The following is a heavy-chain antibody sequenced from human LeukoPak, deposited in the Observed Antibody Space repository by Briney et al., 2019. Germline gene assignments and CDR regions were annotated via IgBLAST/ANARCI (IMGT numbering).Heavy chain of an antibody. Sequence: GGSLRLSCAVSGFTFSNYWMSWVRQAPGKGLEWVSAISGGGGNTYYADSVKGRFTISRDNSKNTLYLQMNSLRAEDTAVYYCGKNRYSGSLSPFDIWGQGTMVTVSS. J-gene: IGHJ3*02. V-gene: IGHV3-23*01. CDR2: ISGGGGNT. CDR3: GKNRYSGSLSPFDI. CDR1: GFTFSNYW. D-gene: IGHD1-26*01.